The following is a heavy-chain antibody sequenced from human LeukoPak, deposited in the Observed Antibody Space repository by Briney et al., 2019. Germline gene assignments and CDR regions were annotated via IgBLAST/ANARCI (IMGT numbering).Heavy chain of an antibody. CDR3: ARGWGEKGYCRGGTCNNPQFDY. CDR1: GFRFSDYW. J-gene: IGHJ4*02. V-gene: IGHV3-7*01. Sequence: GGSLGLSCEASGFRFSDYWMTWVRQAPGKGLEWVANIKEDGREKYYVDSVKGRFTLSKDNAKNSVYLQMNSLGAEDTAVYYCARGWGEKGYCRGGTCNNPQFDYWGQGILVTVSS. D-gene: IGHD2-15*01. CDR2: IKEDGREK.